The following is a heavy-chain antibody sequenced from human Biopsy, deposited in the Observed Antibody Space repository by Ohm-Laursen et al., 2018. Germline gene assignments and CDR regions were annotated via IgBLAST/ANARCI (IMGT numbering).Heavy chain of an antibody. J-gene: IGHJ5*02. CDR1: GGSISSSTPYY. CDR3: ARHPTGFWFDP. CDR2: IYNTETT. V-gene: IGHV4-39*01. Sequence: SETLSLTWPVSGGSISSSTPYYWAWLRQPPGKGLKWIGSIYNTETTFYNPSLKSRVTISVDTSTTQFSLKVSSVTAADTALYFCARHPTGFWFDPWGHGTLVTVSS.